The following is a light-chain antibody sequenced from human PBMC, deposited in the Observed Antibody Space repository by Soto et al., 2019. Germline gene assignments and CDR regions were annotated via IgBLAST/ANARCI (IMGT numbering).Light chain of an antibody. Sequence: AIQVTQSPSSLSASVGDRVTISCRASQGIGNDLGWYQQKPGKAPKLLIYEASTLQAGVASRLSGSGSGTDFTLTISSLQTEACAKSYCLQDYVYPWTFGQGTRVEVK. CDR3: LQDYVYPWT. CDR2: EAS. CDR1: QGIGND. V-gene: IGKV1-6*01. J-gene: IGKJ1*01.